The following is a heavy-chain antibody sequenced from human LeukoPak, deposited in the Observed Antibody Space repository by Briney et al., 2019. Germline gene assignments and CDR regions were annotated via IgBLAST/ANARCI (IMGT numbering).Heavy chain of an antibody. CDR3: ARDGSGSYHHYDY. CDR1: GYTFTNYG. J-gene: IGHJ4*02. CDR2: INANNGNT. Sequence: ASVKVSCKASGYTFTNYGISWVRQAPGQGLEWMGWINANNGNTNYAQKLQGRVTLTTDTSTSTAYMELRRLRSDDTAVHYCARDGSGSYHHYDYWGQGTLVTVSP. D-gene: IGHD3-10*01. V-gene: IGHV1-18*01.